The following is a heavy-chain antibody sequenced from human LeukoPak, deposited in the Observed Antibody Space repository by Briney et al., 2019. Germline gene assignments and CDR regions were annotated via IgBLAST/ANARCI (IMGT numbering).Heavy chain of an antibody. CDR3: AKDAYDSSGLLRFLWFDP. Sequence: SETLSLTCTVSGGSISSYYWSWIRQPAGKGLEWIGRIYTSGSTNYNPSLKSRVTMSVDTSKNQFSLKLSSVTAADTAVYYCAKDAYDSSGLLRFLWFDPWGQGTLATVSS. CDR2: IYTSGST. CDR1: GGSISSYY. V-gene: IGHV4-4*07. D-gene: IGHD3-22*01. J-gene: IGHJ5*02.